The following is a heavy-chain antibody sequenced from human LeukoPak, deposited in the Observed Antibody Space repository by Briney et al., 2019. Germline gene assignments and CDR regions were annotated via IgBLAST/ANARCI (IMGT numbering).Heavy chain of an antibody. CDR3: ARVGYSSGWYAHYYYYGMDI. Sequence: SETLSLTCTVSGGSISSGDYYWSWIRQPPGKGLEWIGYIYYSGSTNYNPSLKSRVTISVDTSKNQFSLKLSSVTAADTAVYYCARVGYSSGWYAHYYYYGMDIWGQGTTVTVSS. CDR1: GGSISSGDYY. CDR2: IYYSGST. V-gene: IGHV4-30-4*01. J-gene: IGHJ6*02. D-gene: IGHD6-19*01.